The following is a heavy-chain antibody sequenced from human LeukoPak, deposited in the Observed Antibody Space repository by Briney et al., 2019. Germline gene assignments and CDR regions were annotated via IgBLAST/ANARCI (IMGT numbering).Heavy chain of an antibody. V-gene: IGHV3-21*04. Sequence: GGSLRLSCAASGFTFSSYTMNWVRQAPGKGLEWVSSISSSSNYIYYADSVKGRFTISRDNAKNSLYLQMNSLRAEDTALYYCAKDIGSGSPNALYYYYYMDVWGKGTTVTISS. J-gene: IGHJ6*03. D-gene: IGHD3-10*01. CDR2: ISSSSNYI. CDR1: GFTFSSYT. CDR3: AKDIGSGSPNALYYYYYMDV.